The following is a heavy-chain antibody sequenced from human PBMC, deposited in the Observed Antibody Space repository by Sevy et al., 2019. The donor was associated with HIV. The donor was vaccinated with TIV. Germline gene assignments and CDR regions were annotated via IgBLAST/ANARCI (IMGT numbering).Heavy chain of an antibody. V-gene: IGHV3-30*03. CDR2: ISYDERDI. Sequence: GGSLRLSCAASGFTFHDYAMHWVRQAPGKGLEWLSYISYDERDIYYLDSVRGRFSVSRDNCKQTLFLQMDSLGPQDTAIYYCARRDVNHQFLLDYWGQGILVTVSS. J-gene: IGHJ4*02. CDR1: GFTFHDYA. D-gene: IGHD2-21*01. CDR3: ARRDVNHQFLLDY.